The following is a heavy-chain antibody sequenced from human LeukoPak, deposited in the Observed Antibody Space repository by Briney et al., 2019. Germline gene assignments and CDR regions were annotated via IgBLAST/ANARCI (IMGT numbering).Heavy chain of an antibody. CDR3: ARGWYNFDY. Sequence: GGSLRLSCAASGFIFSNYAMSWVRQAPGKGLEWVSEINNSGDRRFYADSVKGRFTISRDNSKNTLYLQMNSLRAEDTAVYYCARGWYNFDYWGQGTRVTVSS. CDR2: INNSGDRR. V-gene: IGHV3-23*01. D-gene: IGHD6-19*01. CDR1: GFIFSNYA. J-gene: IGHJ4*02.